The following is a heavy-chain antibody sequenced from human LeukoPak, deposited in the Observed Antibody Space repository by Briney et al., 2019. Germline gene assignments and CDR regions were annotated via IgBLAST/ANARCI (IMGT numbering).Heavy chain of an antibody. CDR2: IYYSGST. V-gene: IGHV4-39*01. J-gene: IGHJ1*01. D-gene: IGHD2-2*01. Sequence: NTSETLSLTCTVSGGSISSSNYYWGWIRQPPGKGLEWFGNIYYSGSTYYNPSLKSRVTISVDTSKNQFSLKLNSVTAADTAVYYCARSYCSSTSCYAGGYFQHWGQGTLVTVSS. CDR3: ARSYCSSTSCYAGGYFQH. CDR1: GGSISSSNYY.